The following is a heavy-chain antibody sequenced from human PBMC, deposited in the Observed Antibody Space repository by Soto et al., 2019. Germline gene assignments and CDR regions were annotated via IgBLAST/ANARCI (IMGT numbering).Heavy chain of an antibody. CDR3: AGGVWRGYSEYYYGIEV. J-gene: IGHJ6*02. D-gene: IGHD3-3*01. Sequence: QVQLVQSGAEMKKPGSSVTVSCKVFGGTFISYSFSWVRQAPGQGPEWMGGIVPIFGTPNYAQKFQGRVTITADGSTSKAYMELSSLRSGDTAVYYCAGGVWRGYSEYYYGIEVWGQGTTVTVSS. CDR2: IVPIFGTP. V-gene: IGHV1-69*01. CDR1: GGTFISYS.